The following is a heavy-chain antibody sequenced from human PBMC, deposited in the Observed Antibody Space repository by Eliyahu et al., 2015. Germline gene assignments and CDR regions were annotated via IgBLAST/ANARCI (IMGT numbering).Heavy chain of an antibody. Sequence: QVQLQQSGPGLVKPSQTLSLPCAIXGDRVSSNTATWNWIRQSPSRGLEWLGRTYYGSKWFYEYAVSVKSRITITPDTSKNHFSLQLDSVTPEDTALYYCXRGVPRFFDLWGRGTLVTVSS. CDR3: XRGVPRFFDL. V-gene: IGHV6-1*01. J-gene: IGHJ2*01. CDR1: GDRVSSNTAT. CDR2: TYYGSKWFY. D-gene: IGHD4/OR15-4a*01.